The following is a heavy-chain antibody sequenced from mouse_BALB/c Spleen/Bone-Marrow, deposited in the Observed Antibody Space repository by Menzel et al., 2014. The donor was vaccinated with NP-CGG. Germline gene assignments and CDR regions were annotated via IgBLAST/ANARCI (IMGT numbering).Heavy chain of an antibody. D-gene: IGHD2-2*01. J-gene: IGHJ4*01. CDR2: ISNGGSTT. CDR3: ARDGYGVGGALEY. CDR1: GFTFSYYT. V-gene: IGHV5-12-2*01. Sequence: ESGGGLVQPGGSLKLSCAASGFTFSYYTMSWVRQTPKKRLECVAYISNGGSTTYHPDTVKGRFTISRDNAKTPLYRQMSSLKSQDAATYYCARDGYGVGGALEYWGQGTSVTISS.